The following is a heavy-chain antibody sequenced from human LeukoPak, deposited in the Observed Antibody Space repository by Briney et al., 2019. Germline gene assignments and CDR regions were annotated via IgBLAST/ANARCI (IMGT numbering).Heavy chain of an antibody. J-gene: IGHJ4*02. Sequence: GGSLRLSCAASGFTFSTYGMHWVRQGPGKGLEWVAFLQYDGSTKHYADSVKGRFTISRDNSKNTLYLQMNSLRAEDTAVYYCARHVVAVGFDYWGQGTLVTVSS. D-gene: IGHD3-22*01. CDR2: LQYDGSTK. CDR1: GFTFSTYG. V-gene: IGHV3-30*02. CDR3: ARHVVAVGFDY.